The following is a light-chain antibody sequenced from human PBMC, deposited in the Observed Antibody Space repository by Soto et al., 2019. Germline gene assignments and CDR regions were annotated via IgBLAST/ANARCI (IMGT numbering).Light chain of an antibody. CDR3: QQCNSNPWT. Sequence: DIQMTQSPSTLSASVGDRVTITCRASQSISSCLAWYQQKPWKAPTLLIFKASSLESGVPSRFSGSGSGTEFTLIISSLQPDGYATYYLQQCNSNPWTFGQGTKVDIK. V-gene: IGKV1-5*03. CDR2: KAS. J-gene: IGKJ1*01. CDR1: QSISSC.